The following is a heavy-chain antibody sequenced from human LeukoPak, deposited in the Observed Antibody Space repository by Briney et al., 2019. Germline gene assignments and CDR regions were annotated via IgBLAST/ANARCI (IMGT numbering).Heavy chain of an antibody. J-gene: IGHJ4*02. V-gene: IGHV3-30*18. CDR1: EFTFSNYG. Sequence: GGSLRLSCIASEFTFSNYGMQWVRQAPGKGLEWVAVVSAHGTTTYYADSVKGRFTISRDNSRNTMYLQMNSLRAEDTAVYYCVKKYLSGGYGANFDYGGQGTLVTFSS. CDR3: VKKYLSGGYGANFDY. D-gene: IGHD3-10*01. CDR2: VSAHGTTT.